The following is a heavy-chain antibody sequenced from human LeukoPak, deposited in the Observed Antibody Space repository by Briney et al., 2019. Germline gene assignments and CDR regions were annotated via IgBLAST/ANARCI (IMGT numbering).Heavy chain of an antibody. CDR2: IIPILGIA. CDR3: ARGGSGSYFSWLDP. D-gene: IGHD3-10*01. CDR1: GGTFSSYT. J-gene: IGHJ5*02. V-gene: IGHV1-69*02. Sequence: SVKVSCKASGGTFSSYTISWVRQAPGQGLEWMGRIIPILGIANYAQKFQGRVTITADKSTSTAYMELSSLRSEDTAVYYCARGGSGSYFSWLDPWGQGTLVTVSS.